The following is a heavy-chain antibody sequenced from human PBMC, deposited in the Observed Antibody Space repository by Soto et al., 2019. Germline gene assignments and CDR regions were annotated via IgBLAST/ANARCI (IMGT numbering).Heavy chain of an antibody. Sequence: EEQLVESGGGLVQPGGSLRLSCAASGFTFSNHVMNWVRQAPGRGLEWVCSINRDSNTFYADSVKGRFTISRDNAKDSLYLQMNSLRADDTAVYYCVNGDYYVGQGTLVTVSS. CDR3: VNGDYY. V-gene: IGHV3-48*01. CDR1: GFTFSNHV. J-gene: IGHJ4*02. CDR2: INRDSNT. D-gene: IGHD4-17*01.